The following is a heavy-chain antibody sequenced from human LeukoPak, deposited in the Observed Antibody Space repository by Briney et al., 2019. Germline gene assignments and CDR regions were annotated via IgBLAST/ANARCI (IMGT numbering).Heavy chain of an antibody. J-gene: IGHJ4*02. V-gene: IGHV1-69*04. Sequence: SVKVSCKASGGTFSSYAISWVRQAPGQGLEWMGRIIPILGIANYAQKFQGRVTITADKSTSTAYMELSSLRSEDTAVYYCAREVSGFLEWLSYFDYWGQGTLVTVSS. CDR1: GGTFSSYA. D-gene: IGHD3-3*01. CDR3: AREVSGFLEWLSYFDY. CDR2: IIPILGIA.